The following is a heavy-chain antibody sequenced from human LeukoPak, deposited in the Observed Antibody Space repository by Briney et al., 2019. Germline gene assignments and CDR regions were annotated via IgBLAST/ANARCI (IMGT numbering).Heavy chain of an antibody. D-gene: IGHD3-3*01. CDR2: IRAYNGNT. CDR3: ARVYYDFWSGPADLYYFDY. Sequence: ASVKVSCKASGYTFTSYGISWVRQAPGQGLEWMGWIRAYNGNTNYAQKLQGRVTMTTDTSTSTAYMELRSLRSDDTAVYYCARVYYDFWSGPADLYYFDYWGQGTLVTVSS. J-gene: IGHJ4*02. CDR1: GYTFTSYG. V-gene: IGHV1-18*01.